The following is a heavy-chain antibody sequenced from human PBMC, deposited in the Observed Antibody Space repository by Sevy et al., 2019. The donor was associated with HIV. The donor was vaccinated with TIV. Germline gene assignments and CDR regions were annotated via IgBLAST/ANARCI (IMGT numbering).Heavy chain of an antibody. CDR2: ISWNSRNI. D-gene: IGHD2-21*01. J-gene: IGHJ6*02. Sequence: GGSLRLSCAASGFPFNDHAMHWVRQVPGKGLEWVSGISWNSRNIGYADSVKGRFTIFRDNARHFVYLEMNRLRPEDTAFDYWAKDIKRGCDGVNCYSYYYYFYGLDVWVQWTTVTVSS. CDR1: GFPFNDHA. V-gene: IGHV3-9*01. CDR3: AKDIKRGCDGVNCYSYYYYFYGLDV.